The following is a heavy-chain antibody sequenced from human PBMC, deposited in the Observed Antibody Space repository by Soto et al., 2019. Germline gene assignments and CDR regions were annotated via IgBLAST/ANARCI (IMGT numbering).Heavy chain of an antibody. CDR2: IYHSGST. D-gene: IGHD2-15*01. Sequence: SETLSLTCAVSGGSISSSNWWSWVRQPPGKGLEWIGEIYHSGSTNYNPSLKSRVTISVDKSKNQFSLKLSSVTAADTAVYYCARGSGIVVVVAGPYYFDYWGQGTLVTVSP. J-gene: IGHJ4*02. CDR1: GGSISSSNW. CDR3: ARGSGIVVVVAGPYYFDY. V-gene: IGHV4-4*02.